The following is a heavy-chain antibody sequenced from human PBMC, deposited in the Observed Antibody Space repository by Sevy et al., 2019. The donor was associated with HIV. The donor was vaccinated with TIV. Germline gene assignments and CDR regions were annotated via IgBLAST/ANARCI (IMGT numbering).Heavy chain of an antibody. CDR3: TTDLRPSCYNLRWLVY. J-gene: IGHJ4*02. CDR2: IKSKTDGGTT. CDR1: GFTFSNAW. Sequence: GGSLRLSCAASGFTFSNAWMSWVRQAPGKGLEWVGRIKSKTDGGTTDYAAPVKGRFTISRDDSKNTLYLQMNSLKTEDTAVYYCTTDLRPSCYNLRWLVYWGQGTLVTVSS. D-gene: IGHD2-15*01. V-gene: IGHV3-15*01.